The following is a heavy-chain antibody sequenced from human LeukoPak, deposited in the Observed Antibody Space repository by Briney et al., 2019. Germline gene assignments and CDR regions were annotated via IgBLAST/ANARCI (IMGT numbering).Heavy chain of an antibody. V-gene: IGHV1-8*01. Sequence: ASVKLSCKASGYTFINYDMNWVRQAPGQGLEWIGCLNPNSGNRGFARNFQDRVTFTRDTSISSLYMHLYSLTSDDTAVYYCARGNMIRFGGVSWGQGSLVTVSS. D-gene: IGHD3-16*01. CDR3: ARGNMIRFGGVS. CDR2: LNPNSGNR. CDR1: GYTFINYD. J-gene: IGHJ5*02.